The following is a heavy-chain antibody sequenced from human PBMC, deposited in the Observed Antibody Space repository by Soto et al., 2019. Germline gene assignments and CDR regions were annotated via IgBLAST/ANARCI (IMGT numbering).Heavy chain of an antibody. Sequence: PGVSLRLSCSASGFNFSAYAMSWVRQAQGKGLEWVSSINVDDSAYYADSVKGRFTISRENSKSTVYLELSSLRVEDTATFYCAKNYFFDNWGQGSHVSVSS. V-gene: IGHV3-23*01. J-gene: IGHJ4*02. CDR3: AKNYFFDN. CDR2: INVDDSA. CDR1: GFNFSAYA.